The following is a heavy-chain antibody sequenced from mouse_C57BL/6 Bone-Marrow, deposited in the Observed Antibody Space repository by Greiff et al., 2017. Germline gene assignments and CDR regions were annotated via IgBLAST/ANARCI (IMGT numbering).Heavy chain of an antibody. CDR3: AQRGDWYCDV. Sequence: VQLQQSGAELMKPGASVKLSCKATGYTFTGYWIEWVKQRPGHGLEWIGEILPGSGSTTYNEKFKGKATFTADTSSNTAYMQLRSLTTEDSAIYYCAQRGDWYCDVWGTGTTVTVSS. CDR2: ILPGSGST. CDR1: GYTFTGYW. V-gene: IGHV1-9*01. J-gene: IGHJ1*03.